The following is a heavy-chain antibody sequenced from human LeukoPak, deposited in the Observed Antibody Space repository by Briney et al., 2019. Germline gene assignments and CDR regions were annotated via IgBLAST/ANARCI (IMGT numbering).Heavy chain of an antibody. CDR2: ISSRSGTI. Sequence: GGSLRLSCAASGFSFSSYNMNWVRQAPGKGLEWVSYISSRSGTIYYADSVKGRFTISRDNAKNSLYLQMNSLRAEDTAVYYCARDHYGSGSYDYWGQGTLVTVSS. V-gene: IGHV3-48*04. D-gene: IGHD3-10*01. CDR3: ARDHYGSGSYDY. J-gene: IGHJ4*02. CDR1: GFSFSSYN.